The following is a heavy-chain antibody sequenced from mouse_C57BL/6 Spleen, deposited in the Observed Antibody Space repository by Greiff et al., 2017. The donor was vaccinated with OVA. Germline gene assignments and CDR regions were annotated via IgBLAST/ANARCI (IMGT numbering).Heavy chain of an antibody. CDR2: IDPSDSYT. V-gene: IGHV1-69*01. Sequence: QVQLQQPGAELVMPGASVKLSCTASGYTFTSYWMHWVKQRPGQGLEWIGEIDPSDSYTNYNQKFKGKSTLTVDKSSSTAYMQLSSRTSEDSAVYDYASITTVVARSFDVWGTGTTVTVSS. J-gene: IGHJ1*03. CDR3: ASITTVVARSFDV. D-gene: IGHD1-1*01. CDR1: GYTFTSYW.